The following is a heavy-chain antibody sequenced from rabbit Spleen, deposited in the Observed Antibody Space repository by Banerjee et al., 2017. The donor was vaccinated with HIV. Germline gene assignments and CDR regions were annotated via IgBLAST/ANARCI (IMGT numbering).Heavy chain of an antibody. Sequence: QSLEESGGDLVKPGASLTLTCTASGFSFSTSYHMCWVRQHPGKGLEWIACIYSGIDGMTPYARWAKDRVTISKASSPTVTPQIARLTAAETATYFCARNYVSSGWGINLWGPGTLVTVS. CDR3: ARNYVSSGWGINL. D-gene: IGHD4-1*01. J-gene: IGHJ4*01. CDR1: GFSFSTSYH. V-gene: IGHV1S40*01. CDR2: IYSGIDGMT.